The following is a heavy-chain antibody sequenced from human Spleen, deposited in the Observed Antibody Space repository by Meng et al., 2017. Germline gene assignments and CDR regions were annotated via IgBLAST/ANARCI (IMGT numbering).Heavy chain of an antibody. CDR1: GGSISSCGYY. CDR2: IYYSGST. Sequence: QLQMQGAGPGLVKPSQTLSLTCSVSGGSISSCGYYWSWIRQHPGKVLELIGYIYYSGSTYYNPSLKSRDTISVDTSKHQFSLMLSSVTAADTAVYYCASGRFGWFDPWGQGTLVTVSS. D-gene: IGHD3-16*01. CDR3: ASGRFGWFDP. J-gene: IGHJ5*02. V-gene: IGHV4-31*03.